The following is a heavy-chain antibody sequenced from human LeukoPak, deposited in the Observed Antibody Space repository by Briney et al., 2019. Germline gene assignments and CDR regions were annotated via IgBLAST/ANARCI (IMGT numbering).Heavy chain of an antibody. D-gene: IGHD6-25*01. CDR3: ARAAVHYNSVMDV. Sequence: ASVKVSCKASGYTFTGYYMHWVRQAPGQGLEWMGRINPNSGGTNYAQKFQGRVTMTRDTSISTAYMELSSLRSEDTAVYYCARAAVHYNSVMDVWGQGTTVTVSS. CDR1: GYTFTGYY. J-gene: IGHJ6*02. CDR2: INPNSGGT. V-gene: IGHV1-2*06.